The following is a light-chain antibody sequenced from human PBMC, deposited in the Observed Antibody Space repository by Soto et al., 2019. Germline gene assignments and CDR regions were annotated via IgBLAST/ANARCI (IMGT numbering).Light chain of an antibody. J-gene: IGKJ4*01. CDR3: QQYGSSPLT. CDR1: QSVSSSY. Sequence: EIVLTQSPGTLSSSPGERATLSCRASQSVSSSYLAWYLQKPGQAPRLLIYGASSRATGIPHRFSGSGSGTDFTLTISRLEPEDFAVYYCQQYGSSPLTFGGGTKVEIK. CDR2: GAS. V-gene: IGKV3-20*01.